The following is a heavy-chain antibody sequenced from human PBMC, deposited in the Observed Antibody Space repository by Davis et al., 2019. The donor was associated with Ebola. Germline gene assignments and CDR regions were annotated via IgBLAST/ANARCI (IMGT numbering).Heavy chain of an antibody. V-gene: IGHV1-8*01. J-gene: IGHJ4*02. CDR2: MNPNTGNT. CDR1: GYTFTSSD. CDR3: ATAAPWEPPDY. D-gene: IGHD1-26*01. Sequence: ASVKVSCKASGYTFTSSDINWVRQAIGQGLEWMGWMNPNTGNTGFTQKFQGRVTMTRNTSISTAYMELSSLRSEDTAIYYCATAAPWEPPDYWGQGTLVTVSS.